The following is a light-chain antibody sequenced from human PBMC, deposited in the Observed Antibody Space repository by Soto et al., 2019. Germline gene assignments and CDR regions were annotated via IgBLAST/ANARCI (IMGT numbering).Light chain of an antibody. V-gene: IGKV3-15*01. J-gene: IGKJ4*01. CDR1: QSISSW. CDR3: QQYNVWPLT. CDR2: GAS. Sequence: MTQSPSTLSASVVGRVASAFLASQSISSWLAWYQQKPGQAPRLLIYGASTRVTGIPARFSGGRSGTEFTFTISSLQSEDFAVYYCQQYNVWPLTFGGGTKVDIK.